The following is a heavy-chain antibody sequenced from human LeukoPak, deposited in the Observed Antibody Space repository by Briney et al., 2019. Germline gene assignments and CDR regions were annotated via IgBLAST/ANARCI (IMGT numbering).Heavy chain of an antibody. D-gene: IGHD5/OR15-5a*01. CDR3: ARLVGLSTTASY. CDR1: GYTFIGYY. V-gene: IGHV1-2*02. J-gene: IGHJ4*02. Sequence: ASVKVSCKASGYTFIGYYLHWVRQAPGQGLEWMGWINPTSGGTNYAQKFRDRVTMTRDTSINTAYMELSRLTSDDTAVYCCARLVGLSTTASYWGQGTLVIVSS. CDR2: INPTSGGT.